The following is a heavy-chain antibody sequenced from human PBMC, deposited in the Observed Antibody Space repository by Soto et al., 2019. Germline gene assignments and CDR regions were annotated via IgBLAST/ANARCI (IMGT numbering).Heavy chain of an antibody. CDR3: ARGVGYPLISFDY. CDR2: INHSGST. D-gene: IGHD3-22*01. J-gene: IGHJ4*02. V-gene: IGHV4-34*01. Sequence: SETLSLTCAVYGGSFSGYYWSWIRQPPGKGLEWIGEINHSGSTNYNPSLKRRVTISVDTSKNQFSLKLSSVTAADTAVYYCARGVGYPLISFDYWGQGTLVTVSS. CDR1: GGSFSGYY.